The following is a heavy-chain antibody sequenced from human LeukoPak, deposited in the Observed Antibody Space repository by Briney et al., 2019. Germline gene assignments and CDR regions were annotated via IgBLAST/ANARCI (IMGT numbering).Heavy chain of an antibody. Sequence: GASVKVSCKASGYTFPSYFMHWVRQAPGQGLEWMGRINPNSGDTNYAQKFQGRVTMTRDTSISTAYMELSRLRSDDTAVYYCARNYCGGDCFPDYWGQGTLVTVSS. V-gene: IGHV1-2*06. CDR3: ARNYCGGDCFPDY. D-gene: IGHD2-21*02. J-gene: IGHJ4*02. CDR1: GYTFPSYF. CDR2: INPNSGDT.